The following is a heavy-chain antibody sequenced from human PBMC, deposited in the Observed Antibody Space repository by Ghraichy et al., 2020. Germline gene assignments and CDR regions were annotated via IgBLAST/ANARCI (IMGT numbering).Heavy chain of an antibody. Sequence: GGSLRLSCAASGFTFSSYSMNWVRQAPGKGLEWVSSISSSSSYIYYADSVKGRFTISRDNAKNSLYLQMNSLRAEDTAVYYCARVFSGILSGRGGMDVWGQGTTVTVSS. CDR1: GFTFSSYS. D-gene: IGHD3-9*01. J-gene: IGHJ6*02. CDR3: ARVFSGILSGRGGMDV. V-gene: IGHV3-21*01. CDR2: ISSSSSYI.